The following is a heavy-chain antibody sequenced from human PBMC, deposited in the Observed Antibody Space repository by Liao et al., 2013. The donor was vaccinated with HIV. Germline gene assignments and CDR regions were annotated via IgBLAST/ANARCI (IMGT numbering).Heavy chain of an antibody. CDR1: GGSISSYY. J-gene: IGHJ6*03. V-gene: IGHV4-4*07. CDR2: VSATGGA. CDR3: ARGELTINYYYYMDV. Sequence: QVQLQESGPGLVKPSETLSLTCTVSGGSISSYYWNWIRQSAGRGLEWIGRVSATGGAIYNPSLRSRVTMSVDTSKSQFSLKLSSVTAADTAVYYCARGELTINYYYYMDVWGKGTTVTVSS. D-gene: IGHD1-26*01.